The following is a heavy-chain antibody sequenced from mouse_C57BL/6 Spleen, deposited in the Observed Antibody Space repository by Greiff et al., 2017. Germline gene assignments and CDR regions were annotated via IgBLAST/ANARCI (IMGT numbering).Heavy chain of an antibody. J-gene: IGHJ4*01. CDR1: GFTFSSYA. CDR3: ARDRSNWENAMDY. Sequence: KLMESGGGLVKPGGSLKLSCAASGFTFSSYALSWVRQTPEKRLEWVATISDGGSYTYYPDNVKCRFTISRDNAKNNLYLQMSHLKSEDTAMYYCARDRSNWENAMDYWGQGTSVTVSS. V-gene: IGHV5-4*01. CDR2: ISDGGSYT. D-gene: IGHD4-1*01.